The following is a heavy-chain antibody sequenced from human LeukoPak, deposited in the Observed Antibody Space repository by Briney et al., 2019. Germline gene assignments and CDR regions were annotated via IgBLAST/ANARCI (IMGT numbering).Heavy chain of an antibody. Sequence: SVKVSCKASGGTFSSYAISWVRQAPGQGLEWMGRIIPILGIANYAQKFQGRVTITADKSTSTAYMELSSLRSDDTAVYYCARAYDSSGYYRYWGQGTLVTVSS. CDR2: IIPILGIA. D-gene: IGHD3-22*01. CDR1: GGTFSSYA. CDR3: ARAYDSSGYYRY. J-gene: IGHJ4*02. V-gene: IGHV1-69*04.